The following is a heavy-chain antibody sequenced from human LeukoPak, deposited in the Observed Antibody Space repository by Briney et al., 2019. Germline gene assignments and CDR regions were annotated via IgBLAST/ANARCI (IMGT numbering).Heavy chain of an antibody. CDR2: ISAYNGNT. CDR3: ARDPSYDSSGYPNWFDP. J-gene: IGHJ5*02. D-gene: IGHD3-22*01. CDR1: GYTFTSYG. V-gene: IGHV1-18*01. Sequence: AASVKVSCKASGYTFTSYGITWVRLAPGQGLEWMGWISAYNGNTNDAQMFQGRVIMTTDTSTNTAYMELRGLRADDTAMYYCARDPSYDSSGYPNWFDPWGQGTLVTVSS.